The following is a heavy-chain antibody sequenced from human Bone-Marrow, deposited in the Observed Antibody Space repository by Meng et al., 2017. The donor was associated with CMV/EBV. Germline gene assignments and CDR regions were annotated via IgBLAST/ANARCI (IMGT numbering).Heavy chain of an antibody. CDR1: GGSLSDHY. V-gene: IGHV4-34*01. Sequence: SETLSLTCDVHGGSLSDHYWNWIRQSPGKGLEWIGEINHSGSTNYNPSLKSRVTISVDTSKKQISLKLSSVTAADTAVYYCARGRGLGDYWGQGTRVTVYS. D-gene: IGHD3-16*01. J-gene: IGHJ4*02. CDR3: ARGRGLGDY. CDR2: INHSGST.